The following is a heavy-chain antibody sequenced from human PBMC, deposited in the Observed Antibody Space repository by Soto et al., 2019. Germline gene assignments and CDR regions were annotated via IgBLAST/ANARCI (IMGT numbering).Heavy chain of an antibody. J-gene: IGHJ6*03. D-gene: IGHD6-19*01. CDR3: AKEPLASFYADVAGTTYSYTDV. V-gene: IGHV3-23*01. Sequence: PGGFLRHSSAASGVTCGSYAMSWVRQAPGKGLEWVSAISGSGGSTYYADSVKGRFTISRDNSKNTLYLQMNSLRAEDTAVYYCAKEPLASFYADVAGTTYSYTDVWRNGTTVTVSS. CDR1: GVTCGSYA. CDR2: ISGSGGST.